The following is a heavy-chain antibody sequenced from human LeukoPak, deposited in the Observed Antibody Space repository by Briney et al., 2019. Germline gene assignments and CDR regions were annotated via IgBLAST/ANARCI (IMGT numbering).Heavy chain of an antibody. V-gene: IGHV4-34*01. J-gene: IGHJ5*02. D-gene: IGHD2-15*01. CDR3: ARGPPYCSGGSCYLNWFDP. Sequence: PSETLSLTCAVYGGSFSGYYWSWIRQPPGKGLGWIGEIYHSGSTNYNPSLMSRVTISVDTSKNQFSLKLSSVTAADTAVYYCARGPPYCSGGSCYLNWFDPWGQGTLVTVSS. CDR2: IYHSGST. CDR1: GGSFSGYY.